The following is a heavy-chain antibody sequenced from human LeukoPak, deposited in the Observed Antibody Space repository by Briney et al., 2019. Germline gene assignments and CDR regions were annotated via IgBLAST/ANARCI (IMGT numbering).Heavy chain of an antibody. J-gene: IGHJ4*02. CDR2: IIPIFGTA. CDR3: ARGGGWDPAPFDY. V-gene: IGHV1-69*13. D-gene: IGHD6-19*01. Sequence: ASVKVSCKASGHTSTTYAISWVRQAPGQGLEWMGGIIPIFGTANYAQKFQGRVTITADESTSTAYMELSSLRSEDTAVYYCARGGGWDPAPFDYWGQGTLVTVSS. CDR1: GHTSTTYA.